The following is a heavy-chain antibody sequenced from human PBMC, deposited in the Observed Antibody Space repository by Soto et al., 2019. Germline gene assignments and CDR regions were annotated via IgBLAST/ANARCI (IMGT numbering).Heavy chain of an antibody. CDR3: TTDKGQQLEGYYYMDV. V-gene: IGHV3-15*01. CDR1: GFTFSNAW. D-gene: IGHD6-13*01. Sequence: EVQLVESGGGLVKPGGSLRLSCAASGFTFSNAWMSWVRQAPGKGLEWVGRIKSKTDGGTTDYAATVKGRFTISRDDSQNTLYLQMNSLKTEDTAVYYCTTDKGQQLEGYYYMDVWGQGTTVTVSS. CDR2: IKSKTDGGTT. J-gene: IGHJ6*03.